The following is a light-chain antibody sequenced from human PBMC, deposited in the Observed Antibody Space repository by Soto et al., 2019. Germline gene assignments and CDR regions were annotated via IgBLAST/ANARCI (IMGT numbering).Light chain of an antibody. J-gene: IGLJ3*02. CDR2: EDI. Sequence: QSVLTQPASVSGSPGQSITISCTGSSSDVEANKLVSWYQQHPGTAPRLLIYEDIRRPSGISSRFSGSKSGNTASLTISGLRAEDEAAYYCRSYVDHRKFVFGGGTKLTVL. V-gene: IGLV2-23*01. CDR3: RSYVDHRKFV. CDR1: SSDVEANKL.